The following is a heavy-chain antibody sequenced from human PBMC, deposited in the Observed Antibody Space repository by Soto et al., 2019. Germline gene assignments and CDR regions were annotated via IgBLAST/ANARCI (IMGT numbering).Heavy chain of an antibody. Sequence: QLQLQESGSGLVKPSQTLSLTCAVSGGSISSGGYSWSWIRQPPGKGLEWIGYIYHSGSTYYNPSLKSRVTISVDRSKNQFSLKLSSVTAADTAVYYCARAACYDSSGPGWFDPWGQGTLVTVSS. D-gene: IGHD3-22*01. CDR2: IYHSGST. CDR3: ARAACYDSSGPGWFDP. V-gene: IGHV4-30-2*01. CDR1: GGSISSGGYS. J-gene: IGHJ5*02.